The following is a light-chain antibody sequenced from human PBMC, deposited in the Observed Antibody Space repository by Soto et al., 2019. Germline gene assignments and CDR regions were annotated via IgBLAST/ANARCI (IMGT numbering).Light chain of an antibody. J-gene: IGKJ4*01. V-gene: IGKV1-5*01. CDR1: QSISTF. Sequence: FQMTQSPSTLSASAGDTVTITCRASQSISTFLAWYQQKPGKAPKLLIFDASSLKSGVPARFSGSGSGTEFTLTISSLQSEDFAVYYCQQYNNWPLTFGGGTKVDIK. CDR3: QQYNNWPLT. CDR2: DAS.